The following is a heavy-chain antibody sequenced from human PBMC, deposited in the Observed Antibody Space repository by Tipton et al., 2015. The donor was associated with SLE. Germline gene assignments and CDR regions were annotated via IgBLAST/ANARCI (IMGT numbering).Heavy chain of an antibody. D-gene: IGHD3-10*01. Sequence: TLSLTCTVSGGSISSSSYYWGWIRQPPGKGLEWIGSIYYSGSTYYNPSLKSRVTISVDTSKNQFSLKLSSVTAAVTAVYYCARGAVGAMVRGVYYGMDVWGQGTTVTVSS. CDR3: ARGAVGAMVRGVYYGMDV. CDR2: IYYSGST. J-gene: IGHJ6*02. CDR1: GGSISSSSYY. V-gene: IGHV4-39*01.